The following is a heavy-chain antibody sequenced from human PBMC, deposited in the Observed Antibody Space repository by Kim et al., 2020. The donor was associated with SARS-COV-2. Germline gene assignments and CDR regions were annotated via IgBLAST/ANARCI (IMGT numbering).Heavy chain of an antibody. Sequence: SETLSLTCAVYGGSFSGYYWSWIRQPPGKGLEWIGEINHSGSTNYNPSLKSRVTISVDTSKNQFSLKLSSVTAADTAVYYCARGHGLPRWGFDPWGQGTLVTVSS. CDR3: ARGHGLPRWGFDP. CDR2: INHSGST. D-gene: IGHD5-12*01. CDR1: GGSFSGYY. V-gene: IGHV4-34*01. J-gene: IGHJ5*02.